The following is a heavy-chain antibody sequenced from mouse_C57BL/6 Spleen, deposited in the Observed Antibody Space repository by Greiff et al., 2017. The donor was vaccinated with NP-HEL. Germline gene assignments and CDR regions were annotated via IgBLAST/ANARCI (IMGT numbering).Heavy chain of an antibody. Sequence: EVQLVESGGGLVQPKGSLKLSCAASGFTFNTYAMHWVRQAPGQGLEWVARIRSKSSNYATYYADSVKDRFTISRDDSQSMLYLQMNNLKTEDTAMYYCVRDLSNWDGDAMDYWGQGTSVTVSS. V-gene: IGHV10-3*01. CDR1: GFTFNTYA. D-gene: IGHD4-1*02. CDR3: VRDLSNWDGDAMDY. CDR2: IRSKSSNYAT. J-gene: IGHJ4*01.